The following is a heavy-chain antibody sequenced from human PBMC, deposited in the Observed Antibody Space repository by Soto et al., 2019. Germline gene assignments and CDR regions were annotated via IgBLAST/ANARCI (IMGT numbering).Heavy chain of an antibody. Sequence: PGESLKISCAASGFTFSNAWMNWVRQAPGKGLEWVGRIKSKTDGGTTDYAAPVKGRFTISRDDSKNTLYLQMNSLKTEDTAVYYCTTVWYYFDSSGFPPLDYWGQGTLVIVSS. CDR2: IKSKTDGGTT. D-gene: IGHD3-22*01. CDR1: GFTFSNAW. J-gene: IGHJ4*02. CDR3: TTVWYYFDSSGFPPLDY. V-gene: IGHV3-15*07.